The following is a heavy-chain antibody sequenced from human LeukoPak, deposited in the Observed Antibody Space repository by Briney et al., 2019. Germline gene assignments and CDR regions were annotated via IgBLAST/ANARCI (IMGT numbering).Heavy chain of an antibody. D-gene: IGHD3-10*01. V-gene: IGHV3-9*01. CDR1: GFTFDDYA. Sequence: GGSLRLSCAASGFTFDDYAMHWVRQAPGKGLEWVSGISWNSGSIGYADSVKGRFTISRDNAKNSLYLQMNSLRAEDTAVYYCASDRMVRGVMSDYWGQGTLVTVSS. CDR3: ASDRMVRGVMSDY. J-gene: IGHJ4*02. CDR2: ISWNSGSI.